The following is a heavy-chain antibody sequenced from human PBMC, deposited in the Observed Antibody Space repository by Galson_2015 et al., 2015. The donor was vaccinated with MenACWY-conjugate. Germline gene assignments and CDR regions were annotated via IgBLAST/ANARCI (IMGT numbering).Heavy chain of an antibody. CDR1: GGSISSSSYF. D-gene: IGHD3-9*01. CDR2: ISYSGST. J-gene: IGHJ3*02. Sequence: ETLSLTCTVSGGSISSSSYFWGWIRQPPGKGLEWIGTISYSGSTHYNPSLNNRVTVSADTSKNQFSLNVNSVTAADTALYYCARRSARLTPGSFDIWGQGTMVTVS. CDR3: ARRSARLTPGSFDI. V-gene: IGHV4-39*01.